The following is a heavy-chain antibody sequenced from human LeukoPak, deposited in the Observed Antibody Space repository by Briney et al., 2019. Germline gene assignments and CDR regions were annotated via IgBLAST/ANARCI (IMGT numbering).Heavy chain of an antibody. D-gene: IGHD1-26*01. Sequence: GRSLRLSCAASGFTFSSYAMHWVRQAPGKGLEWVAVISYDGSNKYYADSVKGRFTISRDNSKNTLYLQMNSLRAEDTAVYYCARSRPGSYPNYYYYMDVWDKGTTVTVSS. CDR3: ARSRPGSYPNYYYYMDV. V-gene: IGHV3-30*01. J-gene: IGHJ6*03. CDR1: GFTFSSYA. CDR2: ISYDGSNK.